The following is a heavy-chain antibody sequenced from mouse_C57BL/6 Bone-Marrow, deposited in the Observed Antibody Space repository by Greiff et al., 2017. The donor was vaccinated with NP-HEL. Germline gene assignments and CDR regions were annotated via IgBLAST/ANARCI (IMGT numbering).Heavy chain of an antibody. CDR3: ALITTVAY. V-gene: IGHV1-69*01. D-gene: IGHD1-1*01. CDR1: GYTFTSYW. Sequence: VQLQQPGAELVMPGASVKLSCKASGYTFTSYWMHWVKQRPGQGLEWIGEIDPSDSYTNYNQKFKGKSTLTVDKSSSTAYMQLSSLTSEDSAVYYCALITTVAYWGQGTLVTVSA. J-gene: IGHJ3*01. CDR2: IDPSDSYT.